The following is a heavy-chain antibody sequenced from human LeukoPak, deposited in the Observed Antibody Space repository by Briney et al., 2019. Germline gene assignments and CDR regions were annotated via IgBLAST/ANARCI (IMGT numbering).Heavy chain of an antibody. Sequence: GESLKISCKGSGYRFTNYWIGWVRQMPGKGLEWMGIIYPGDSDTTYSPSFQGQVTISADKSISTAYLQWSSLEASDSAMYYCARQKGYSSSRYGNHYYGMDVWGQGTTVIVSS. D-gene: IGHD6-13*01. CDR1: GYRFTNYW. CDR3: ARQKGYSSSRYGNHYYGMDV. V-gene: IGHV5-51*01. CDR2: IYPGDSDT. J-gene: IGHJ6*02.